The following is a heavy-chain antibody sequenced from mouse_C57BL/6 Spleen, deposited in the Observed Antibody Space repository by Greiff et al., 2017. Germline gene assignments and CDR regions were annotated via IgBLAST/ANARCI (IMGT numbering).Heavy chain of an antibody. Sequence: VQLQQPGAELVRPGSSVKLSCKASGYTFTSYWMHWVKQRPIQGLEGIGDIDPSDRETHYNQKFKDKAPLTVDKSPSTAYMQLSSLTSEDSAVYYCARGYYGSSYWYFDVWGTGTTVTVSS. J-gene: IGHJ1*03. CDR3: ARGYYGSSYWYFDV. CDR2: IDPSDRET. D-gene: IGHD1-1*01. CDR1: GYTFTSYW. V-gene: IGHV1-52*01.